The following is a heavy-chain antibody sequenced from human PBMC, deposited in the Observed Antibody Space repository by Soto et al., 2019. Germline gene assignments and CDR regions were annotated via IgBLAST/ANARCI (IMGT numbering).Heavy chain of an antibody. CDR1: GGSISSYY. Sequence: PSETLSLTCTVSGGSISSYYWSWIRQPPGKGLEWIGYIYYSGSTNYNPSLKSRVTISVDTSKNQFSLKLSSVTAADTAVYYCARFTQWDYYHYGMDVWGQGTTVAVSS. CDR3: ARFTQWDYYHYGMDV. CDR2: IYYSGST. V-gene: IGHV4-59*01. D-gene: IGHD2-8*01. J-gene: IGHJ6*02.